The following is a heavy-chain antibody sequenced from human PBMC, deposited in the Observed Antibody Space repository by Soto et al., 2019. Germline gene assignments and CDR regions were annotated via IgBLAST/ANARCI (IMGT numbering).Heavy chain of an antibody. D-gene: IGHD2-21*02. CDR1: GGSISSSSYY. CDR3: ARHIVVVTAISPLDY. V-gene: IGHV4-39*01. Sequence: QLQLQESGPGLVKPSETLSLTCTVSGGSISSSSYYWGWIRQPPGKGLEWIGSIYYSGSTYYNPSLKSRVTISVDTSKNQFSLKLSSVTAADTAVYYCARHIVVVTAISPLDYWGQGTLVTVSS. J-gene: IGHJ4*02. CDR2: IYYSGST.